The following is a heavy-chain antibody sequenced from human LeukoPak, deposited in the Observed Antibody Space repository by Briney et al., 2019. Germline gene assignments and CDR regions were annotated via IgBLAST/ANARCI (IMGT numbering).Heavy chain of an antibody. J-gene: IGHJ4*02. D-gene: IGHD4-17*01. V-gene: IGHV4-30-2*01. CDR2: IYHSGST. Sequence: SETLSLTCAVSGGSISSGGYSWSWIRQPPGQGLEWIGYIYHSGSTYYNPSLKSRVTISVDRSKNQFSLKLSSVTAADTAAYYCARASYGDYSLCYWGQGTLVTVSS. CDR1: GGSISSGGYS. CDR3: ARASYGDYSLCY.